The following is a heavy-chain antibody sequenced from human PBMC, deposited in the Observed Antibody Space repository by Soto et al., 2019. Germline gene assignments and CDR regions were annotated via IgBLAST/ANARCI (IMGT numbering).Heavy chain of an antibody. CDR2: IKSKTDGGTT. J-gene: IGHJ4*02. CDR1: GFTFSNAW. Sequence: PGGSLRLSCAASGFTFSNAWMNWVRPAPGKGLEWVGRIKSKTDGGTTDYAAPVKGRFTISRDDSKNTLYLEMNNLDVEDTAVYFCVWQAKYTSSFNWGQGTLVTVSS. CDR3: VWQAKYTSSFN. D-gene: IGHD6-13*01. V-gene: IGHV3-15*07.